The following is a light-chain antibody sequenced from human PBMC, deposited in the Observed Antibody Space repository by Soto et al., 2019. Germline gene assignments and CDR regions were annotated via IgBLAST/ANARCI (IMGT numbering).Light chain of an antibody. CDR3: QHYNSYSEA. Sequence: DIQMTQSPSTLSGSVGDRVTITCRASQTISSWLAWYQQKPGKAPKLLIYKASTLKSGVPSRVSGSGSGTEFTLTISSLQPDDFATYYGQHYNSYSEAFAQGTKVELK. V-gene: IGKV1-5*03. J-gene: IGKJ1*01. CDR1: QTISSW. CDR2: KAS.